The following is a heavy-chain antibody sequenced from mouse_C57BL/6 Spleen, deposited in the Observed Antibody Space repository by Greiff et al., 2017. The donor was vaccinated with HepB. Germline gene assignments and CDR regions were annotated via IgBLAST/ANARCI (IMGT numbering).Heavy chain of an antibody. CDR3: ARTKVYYDYGGGWYFDV. Sequence: EVQLVESGGGLVKPGGSLKLSCAASGFTFSDYGMHWVRQAPEKGLEWVAYISSGSSTIYYADTVKGRFTISRDNAENTMFLQMTSLRSEDTAMYYCARTKVYYDYGGGWYFDVWGTGTTVTVSS. V-gene: IGHV5-17*01. CDR1: GFTFSDYG. J-gene: IGHJ1*03. D-gene: IGHD2-4*01. CDR2: ISSGSSTI.